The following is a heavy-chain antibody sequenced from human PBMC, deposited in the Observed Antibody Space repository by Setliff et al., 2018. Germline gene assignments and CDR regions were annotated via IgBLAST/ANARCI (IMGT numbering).Heavy chain of an antibody. CDR1: GDSISSGSYY. J-gene: IGHJ5*02. D-gene: IGHD3-3*01. Sequence: PSETLSLTCTVSGDSISSGSYYWTWIRLPAGKGLEWIGHFHTGGSTNYNRSLRSRVSISVDTSKNQFSLKLSSVTAADTATYYCARAGPTVTFFRVLVISWWDPWGQGSLVTVSS. CDR3: ARAGPTVTFFRVLVISWWDP. V-gene: IGHV4-61*09. CDR2: FHTGGST.